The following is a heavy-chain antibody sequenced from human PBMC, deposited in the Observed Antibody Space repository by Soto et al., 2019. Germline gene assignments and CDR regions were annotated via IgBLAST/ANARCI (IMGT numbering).Heavy chain of an antibody. CDR2: IWYDGSNK. V-gene: IGHV3-33*01. J-gene: IGHJ4*02. CDR3: ARPGIDYGDYHGFDY. CDR1: GFTFSSYG. Sequence: GGSLRLSCAASGFTFSSYGMHWVRQAPGKGLEWVAVIWYDGSNKYYADSVKGRFTISRDNSKNTLYLQMNSLRAEDTAVYYCARPGIDYGDYHGFDYWGQGTLVTVSS. D-gene: IGHD4-17*01.